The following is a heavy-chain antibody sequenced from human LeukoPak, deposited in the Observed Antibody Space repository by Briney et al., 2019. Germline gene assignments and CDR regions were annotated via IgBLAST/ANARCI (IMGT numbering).Heavy chain of an antibody. Sequence: SVKVSCKASGGTFSSYAISWVRQAPGQGLEWMGGIIPIFGTPNYAQNFQGRVTITADESTTTAYMELSSLRSEDAAVYYCARVGVQLERRRYFDYWGQGTLVTVSS. CDR1: GGTFSSYA. CDR3: ARVGVQLERRRYFDY. D-gene: IGHD1-1*01. J-gene: IGHJ4*02. CDR2: IIPIFGTP. V-gene: IGHV1-69*13.